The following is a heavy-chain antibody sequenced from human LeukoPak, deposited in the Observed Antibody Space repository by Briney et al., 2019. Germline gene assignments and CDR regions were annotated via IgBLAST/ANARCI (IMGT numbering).Heavy chain of an antibody. J-gene: IGHJ4*02. CDR1: GFTFSSYA. V-gene: IGHV4-34*01. D-gene: IGHD6-13*01. CDR3: ARASSSSWYVAPRAFDY. CDR2: INHSGST. Sequence: PGGSLRLSCAASGFTFSSYAMHWVRQPPGKGLEWIGEINHSGSTNYNPSLKSRVTISVDTSKNQFSLKLSSVTAADTAVYYCARASSSSWYVAPRAFDYWGQGTLVTVSS.